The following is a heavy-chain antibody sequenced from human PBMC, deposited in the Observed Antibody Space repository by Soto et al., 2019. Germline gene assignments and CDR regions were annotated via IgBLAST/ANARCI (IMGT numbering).Heavy chain of an antibody. CDR3: ARGVVAAQLDY. CDR2: IYYSGST. CDR1: GGSISSYY. V-gene: IGHV4-59*01. J-gene: IGHJ4*02. Sequence: SETLSLTCTVSGGSISSYYWSWIRQPPGKGLEWIGYIYYSGSTNYNPSLKSRVTISVDTSKNQFSLKLSSVTAADTAVYYCARGVVAAQLDYWGQGTLVTVSS. D-gene: IGHD2-15*01.